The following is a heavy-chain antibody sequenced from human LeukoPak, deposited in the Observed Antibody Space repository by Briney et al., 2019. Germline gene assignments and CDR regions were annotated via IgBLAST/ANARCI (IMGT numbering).Heavy chain of an antibody. J-gene: IGHJ4*02. V-gene: IGHV4-39*07. Sequence: SETLSLTCTVSGGSISSSSYYWGWIRQPPGKGLEWIGSIYYSGSTYYNPSLKSRVTISVDTSKNQFSLKLSSVTAADTAVYYCARGRSNLGAMATGGFDYWGQGTLVTVSS. CDR3: ARGRSNLGAMATGGFDY. CDR2: IYYSGST. CDR1: GGSISSSSYY. D-gene: IGHD5-18*01.